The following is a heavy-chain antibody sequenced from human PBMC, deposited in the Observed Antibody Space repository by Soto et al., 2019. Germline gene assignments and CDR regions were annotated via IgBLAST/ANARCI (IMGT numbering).Heavy chain of an antibody. CDR3: ARGGSGSYFYNWFDP. J-gene: IGHJ5*02. CDR2: IYYSGST. D-gene: IGHD3-10*01. V-gene: IGHV4-59*08. Sequence: PSETLSLTCTVSGGSISSYYWSWIRQPPGKGLEWIGYIYYSGSTNYNPSLKSRVTISVDTSKNQFSLKLSSVTAADTAVYYCARGGSGSYFYNWFDPWGQGTLVTVSS. CDR1: GGSISSYY.